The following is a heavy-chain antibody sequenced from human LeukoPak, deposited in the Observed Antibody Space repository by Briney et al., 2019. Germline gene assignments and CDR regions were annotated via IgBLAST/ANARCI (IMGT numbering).Heavy chain of an antibody. J-gene: IGHJ4*02. D-gene: IGHD6-13*01. CDR1: GGSISSGGYS. CDR2: IYHSGST. V-gene: IGHV4-30-2*01. Sequence: SETLSLTCAVSGGSISSGGYSWSWIRQPPGKGLEWIGYIYHSGSTYYNPSLKSRVTISVDRSKNQFSLKLSSVTAADTAVYYCARVRKEAGLLFDYWGQGTLVTVSS. CDR3: ARVRKEAGLLFDY.